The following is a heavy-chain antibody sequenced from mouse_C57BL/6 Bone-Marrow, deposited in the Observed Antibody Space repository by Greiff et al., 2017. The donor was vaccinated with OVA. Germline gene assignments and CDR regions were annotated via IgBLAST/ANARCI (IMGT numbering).Heavy chain of an antibody. Sequence: QVQLQQPGAELVKPGASVKLSCKASGYTFTSYWMPWVKQRPGQGLEWIGEIDPSDSYTNYNQKFKGKATLTVDTSSSTAYMQLSSLTSEDSAVYYCARDQGTVPHWYFDVWGTGTTVTVSS. CDR1: GYTFTSYW. CDR2: IDPSDSYT. V-gene: IGHV1-50*01. D-gene: IGHD1-1*01. J-gene: IGHJ1*03. CDR3: ARDQGTVPHWYFDV.